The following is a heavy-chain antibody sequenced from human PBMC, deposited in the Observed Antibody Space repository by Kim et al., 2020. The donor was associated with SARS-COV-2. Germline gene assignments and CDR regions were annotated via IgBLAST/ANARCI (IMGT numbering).Heavy chain of an antibody. V-gene: IGHV3-66*01. CDR3: ARVSDSYYYYAMDV. J-gene: IGHJ6*02. Sequence: ADAVRGRFTIYRNNSKNTLYLQMNSLRAEDTAVYYCARVSDSYYYYAMDVWGQGTTVTVSS.